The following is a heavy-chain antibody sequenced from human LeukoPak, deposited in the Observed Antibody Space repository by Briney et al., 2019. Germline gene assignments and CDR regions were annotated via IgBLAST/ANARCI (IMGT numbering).Heavy chain of an antibody. V-gene: IGHV3-23*01. D-gene: IGHD5-18*01. Sequence: GGSLRLSCAASGFTSSSYAMSWVRQAPGKGLEWVSAISGSGGSTYYADSVKGRFTISRDNSKNTLYLQMNSLRAEDTAVYYCAKDRLGTAIMGTLDYWGQGTLVTVSS. CDR1: GFTSSSYA. CDR3: AKDRLGTAIMGTLDY. J-gene: IGHJ4*02. CDR2: ISGSGGST.